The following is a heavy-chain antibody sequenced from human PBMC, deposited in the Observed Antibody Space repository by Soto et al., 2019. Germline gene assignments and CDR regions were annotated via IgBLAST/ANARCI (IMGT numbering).Heavy chain of an antibody. J-gene: IGHJ4*02. CDR2: VSPDSGNA. Sequence: QVPVVQSKAEVKKPGASVKVSCKTSGYTFTDYDINWVRQAPGQGLEWMGWVSPDSGNAGYAQQFQGRVSMTSDPSTSTVYMELTSLRSEDTAVYFCEVTTGYWGQGTMVTVSS. CDR3: EVTTGY. CDR1: GYTFTDYD. V-gene: IGHV1-8*01. D-gene: IGHD3-9*01.